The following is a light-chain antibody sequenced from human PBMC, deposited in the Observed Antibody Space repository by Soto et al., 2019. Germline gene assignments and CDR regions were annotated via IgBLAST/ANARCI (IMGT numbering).Light chain of an antibody. V-gene: IGKV1-27*01. Sequence: DIQMTQSPSSLSTSVGDRVTITCRASQGISNYLAWYQQKPGKVPKLLIYAASTLQSGVPSRFSGSGSGTDFNLTISSLQTEHVATYYCQKYNSAPWTVGQGTKLEIK. CDR2: AAS. CDR1: QGISNY. CDR3: QKYNSAPWT. J-gene: IGKJ1*01.